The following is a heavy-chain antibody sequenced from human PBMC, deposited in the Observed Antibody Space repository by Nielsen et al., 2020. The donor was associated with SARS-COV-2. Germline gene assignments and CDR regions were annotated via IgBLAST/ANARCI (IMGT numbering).Heavy chain of an antibody. CDR1: GFTFSNAW. CDR2: IKSKTDGGTT. J-gene: IGHJ4*02. Sequence: GGSLRLSCAASGFTFSNAWMSWVRQAPGKGLEWVGRIKSKTDGGTTDYAAPVKGRFTISRDDSKNTLYLQMNSLKTEDTAVYYCTTEYQLPSGIIDYWGQGTLVTVSS. V-gene: IGHV3-15*01. D-gene: IGHD2-2*01. CDR3: TTEYQLPSGIIDY.